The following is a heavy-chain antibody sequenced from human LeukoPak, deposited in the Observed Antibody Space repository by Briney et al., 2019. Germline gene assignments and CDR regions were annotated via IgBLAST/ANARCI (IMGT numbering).Heavy chain of an antibody. J-gene: IGHJ5*02. Sequence: SETLSLTCAVSGSSITNYFWSWIRQPPGKGLEWIGYISDSGSTYYNPSLRSRVTISLDPSKSQFSLRLSTVTAADTAGYYCARHAAVGQRAESWYDPWGQGTLVTVSS. CDR3: ARHAAVGQRAESWYDP. CDR1: GSSITNYF. D-gene: IGHD6-25*01. CDR2: ISDSGST. V-gene: IGHV4-59*08.